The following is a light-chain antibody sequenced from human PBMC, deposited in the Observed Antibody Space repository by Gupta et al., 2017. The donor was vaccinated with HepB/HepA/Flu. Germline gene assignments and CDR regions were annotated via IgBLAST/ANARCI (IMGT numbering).Light chain of an antibody. CDR3: QHRYNLPWT. CDR1: QYIGSG. CDR2: YAS. Sequence: EIVLTQSPDFQSVTPKEKVTITCRASQYIGSGLHWYQQKPGQSPKLLIKYASQSFSGVPSRFSGSGSGTDFTLTIKSREAEDVAKYYCQHRYNLPWTFGQGTKVEIK. V-gene: IGKV6-21*01. J-gene: IGKJ1*01.